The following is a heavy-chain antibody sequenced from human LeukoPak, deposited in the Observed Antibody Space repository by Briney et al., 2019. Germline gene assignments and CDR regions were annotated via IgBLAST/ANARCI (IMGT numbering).Heavy chain of an antibody. CDR1: GYSISSGYY. Sequence: KSSETLSLTCTVSGYSISSGYYWGWIRQPPGKGLEWIGSIYHSGSTYYNPSLKSRVTISVDTSKNQFSLTLSSVTAADTAVYYCARGRIAVDTAMVTQYYYYYYMDVWGKGTTVTVSS. CDR3: ARGRIAVDTAMVTQYYYYYYMDV. CDR2: IYHSGST. J-gene: IGHJ6*03. D-gene: IGHD5-18*01. V-gene: IGHV4-38-2*02.